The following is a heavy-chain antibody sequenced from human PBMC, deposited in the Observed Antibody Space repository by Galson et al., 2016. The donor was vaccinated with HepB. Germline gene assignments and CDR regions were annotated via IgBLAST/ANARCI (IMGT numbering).Heavy chain of an antibody. CDR1: GFGFNRFG. Sequence: SLRLSCAASGFGFNRFGMHWVRQAPGKGLEWVSYISSSGSTLYFADSVKGRFTISRDNAKNSPYLHMNSLRAEDTAMYYCARGGFDMAGYYYYGMDVWGQGTTVTVSS. CDR2: ISSSGSTL. V-gene: IGHV3-48*04. CDR3: ARGGFDMAGYYYYGMDV. J-gene: IGHJ6*02. D-gene: IGHD5-12*01.